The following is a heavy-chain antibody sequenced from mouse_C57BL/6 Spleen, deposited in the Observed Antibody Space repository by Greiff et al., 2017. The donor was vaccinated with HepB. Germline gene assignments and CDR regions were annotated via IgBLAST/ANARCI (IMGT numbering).Heavy chain of an antibody. J-gene: IGHJ4*01. Sequence: EVQGVESGGGLVKPGGSLKLSCAASGFTFSDYGMHWVRQAPEKGLEWVAYISSGSSTIYYADTVKGRFTISRDNAKNTLFLQMTSLRSEDTAMYYCARYHYYGSSDAMDYWGQGTSVTVSS. CDR2: ISSGSSTI. D-gene: IGHD1-1*01. CDR3: ARYHYYGSSDAMDY. V-gene: IGHV5-17*01. CDR1: GFTFSDYG.